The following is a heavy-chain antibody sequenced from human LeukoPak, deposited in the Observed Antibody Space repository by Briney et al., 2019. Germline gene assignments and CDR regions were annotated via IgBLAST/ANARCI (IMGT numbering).Heavy chain of an antibody. CDR1: GGSISSYY. CDR3: ARVGNWNYALVNYYFDY. CDR2: IHYSGNT. D-gene: IGHD1-20*01. Sequence: SETLSLTCTVSGGSISSYYWIWMRQPPGKGLGWIGYIHYSGNTNYNPSLKSRVTISVDTSKNQFSLKLTSVTAADTAVYYCARVGNWNYALVNYYFDYWGQGTLVTVSS. J-gene: IGHJ4*02. V-gene: IGHV4-59*01.